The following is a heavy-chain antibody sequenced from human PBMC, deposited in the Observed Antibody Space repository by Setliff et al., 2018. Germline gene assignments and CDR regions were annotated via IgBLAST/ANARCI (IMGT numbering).Heavy chain of an antibody. CDR2: IYRDGNT. D-gene: IGHD5-18*01. CDR1: GYPINSGYY. J-gene: IGHJ6*03. V-gene: IGHV4-38-2*02. Sequence: PSETLSLTCAVSGYPINSGYYWGWIRQSPGKGLEWIGSIYRDGNTYYNPSLRSRVTISVDTSKNQFSLNLSSVTAADTAVYYCARDGYGDDWNTFVDVYYYYMDVWGKGTTVTVSS. CDR3: ARDGYGDDWNTFVDVYYYYMDV.